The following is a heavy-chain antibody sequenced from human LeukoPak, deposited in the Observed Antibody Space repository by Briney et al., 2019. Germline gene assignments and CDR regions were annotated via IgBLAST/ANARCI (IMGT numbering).Heavy chain of an antibody. CDR1: GYTFTGYY. V-gene: IGHV1-2*02. D-gene: IGHD3-22*01. CDR2: INPNSGGT. CDR3: ARAAKPTYYYDSSGYSPYYFDY. Sequence: VASVKVSCKASGYTFTGYYMHWVRQAPGQGLEWMGWINPNSGGTNYAQKFQGRVTMTRDTSISTAYMELSRLRSDDTAVYYCARAAKPTYYYDSSGYSPYYFDYWGQGTLVTVSS. J-gene: IGHJ4*02.